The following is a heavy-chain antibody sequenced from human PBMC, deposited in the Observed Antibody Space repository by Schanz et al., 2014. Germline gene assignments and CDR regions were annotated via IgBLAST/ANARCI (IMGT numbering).Heavy chain of an antibody. V-gene: IGHV7-4-1*02. CDR2: INTNTANP. CDR1: GYTFAMYD. Sequence: QVQLVQSGSELKKPGASVKVSCKASGYTFAMYDMNWVRQAPGQGLEWMGWINTNTANPTYAQAFTGRFVFSMDTSVSTAYLQISSLKAEDTAVYYCARDGHSSDQGEFDYWGQGTLVTVSS. J-gene: IGHJ4*02. D-gene: IGHD6-19*01. CDR3: ARDGHSSDQGEFDY.